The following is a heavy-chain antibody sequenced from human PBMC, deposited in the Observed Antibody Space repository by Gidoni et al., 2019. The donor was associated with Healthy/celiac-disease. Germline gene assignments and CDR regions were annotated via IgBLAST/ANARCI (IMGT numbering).Heavy chain of an antibody. CDR3: AREARIAAAGRSWFDP. D-gene: IGHD6-13*01. CDR2: INAGNGNT. V-gene: IGHV1-3*01. J-gene: IGHJ5*02. CDR1: GYTFTSYV. Sequence: KPGASVKVSCKASGYTFTSYVMHWVRQAPGQRLEWMGWINAGNGNTKYSQKFQGRVTITRDTSASTAYMELSSLRSEDTAVYYCAREARIAAAGRSWFDPWGQGTLVTVSS.